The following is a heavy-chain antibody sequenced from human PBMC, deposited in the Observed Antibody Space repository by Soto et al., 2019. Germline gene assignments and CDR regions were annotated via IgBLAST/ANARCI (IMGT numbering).Heavy chain of an antibody. CDR2: IIPVFGIA. V-gene: IGHV1-69*04. J-gene: IGHJ6*02. CDR3: AREDRDRETGLVPAAIDGMDV. D-gene: IGHD2-2*01. CDR1: GYTFTSYS. Sequence: GASVKVSCKASGYTFTSYSFTWVRQAPGHGLEWMGRIIPVFGIASYAQKFQGRVTITADKSTSTAYMELSSLRSEDTAVYYCAREDRDRETGLVPAAIDGMDVWGQGTTVTVSS.